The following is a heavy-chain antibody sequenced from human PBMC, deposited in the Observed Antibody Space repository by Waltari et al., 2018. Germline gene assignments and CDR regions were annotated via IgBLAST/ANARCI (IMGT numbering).Heavy chain of an antibody. J-gene: IGHJ4*02. CDR3: ARSHDFWSGFDY. V-gene: IGHV3-30-3*01. CDR2: IADDGSNK. CDR1: GFTFSSYA. Sequence: QVQLVESGGGVVQPGRSLRLSCAASGFTFSSYAMHWVRQAPGKGMGWVAVIADDGSNKYYTDSVKGRFTISRDNSKNTLYLQMNSLRAEDTAVYYCARSHDFWSGFDYWGQGTLVTVSS. D-gene: IGHD3-3*01.